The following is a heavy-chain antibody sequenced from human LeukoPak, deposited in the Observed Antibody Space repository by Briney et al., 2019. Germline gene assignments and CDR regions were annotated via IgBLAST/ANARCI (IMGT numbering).Heavy chain of an antibody. CDR1: GGSFSGYY. Sequence: SETLSLTCAVYGGSFSGYYWSWIRQPPGKGLEWIGEIDHSGSTNYNPSLKSRVTISVDTSKNQFSLKLSSVTAADTAVYYCARGLNCSGTSCYSRWFDPWGQGTLVTVSS. J-gene: IGHJ5*02. CDR2: IDHSGST. CDR3: ARGLNCSGTSCYSRWFDP. D-gene: IGHD2-2*01. V-gene: IGHV4-34*01.